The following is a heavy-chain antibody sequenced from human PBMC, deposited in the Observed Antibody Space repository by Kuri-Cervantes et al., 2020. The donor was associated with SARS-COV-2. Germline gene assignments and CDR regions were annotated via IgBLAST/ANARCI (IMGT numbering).Heavy chain of an antibody. Sequence: GESLKISCAASGFTFSSYWMHWVRQAPGKGLVWVSSISSSSSYIYYADSVKGRFTISRDNAKNSLYLQMNSLRAEDTAVYYCARDRPIAAAGTGYMDVWGKGTTVTVSS. D-gene: IGHD6-13*01. CDR1: GFTFSSYW. V-gene: IGHV3-21*01. CDR2: ISSSSSYI. J-gene: IGHJ6*03. CDR3: ARDRPIAAAGTGYMDV.